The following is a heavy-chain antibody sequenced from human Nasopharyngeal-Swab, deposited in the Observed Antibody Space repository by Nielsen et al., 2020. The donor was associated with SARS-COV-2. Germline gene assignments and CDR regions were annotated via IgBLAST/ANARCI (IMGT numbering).Heavy chain of an antibody. CDR1: GFTFDDYA. V-gene: IGHV3-9*01. J-gene: IGHJ4*02. CDR2: ISWNSGSI. D-gene: IGHD6-19*01. CDR3: AREGRIAVAGVDY. Sequence: SLKISCAASGFTFDDYAMHWVRQAPGKGLEWVSGISWNSGSIGYADSVKGRFTISRDNAKNPLYLQMNSLRAEDTAVYYCAREGRIAVAGVDYWGQGTLVTVSS.